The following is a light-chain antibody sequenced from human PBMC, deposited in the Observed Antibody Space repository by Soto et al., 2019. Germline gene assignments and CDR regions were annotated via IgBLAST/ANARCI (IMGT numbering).Light chain of an antibody. CDR1: SSDVGGYNY. J-gene: IGLJ1*01. CDR3: SSYVNTDSLFV. V-gene: IGLV2-8*01. Sequence: QSALSQPPSASGSPGQSVTISCTGTSSDVGGYNYVARYQQHPGKAPKVLIYEVTKRPSWVPDRFSGSKSGNTASLTVSGLQAEDGADYFCSSYVNTDSLFVFGTGTKLTVL. CDR2: EVT.